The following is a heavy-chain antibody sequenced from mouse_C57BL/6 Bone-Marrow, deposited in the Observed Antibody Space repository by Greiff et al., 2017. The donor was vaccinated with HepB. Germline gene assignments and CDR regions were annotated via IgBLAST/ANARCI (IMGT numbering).Heavy chain of an antibody. Sequence: EVQLQQSGAELVRPGASVKLSCTASGFNFKDYYMHWVKQRPEQGLEWIGRIDPEDGDTEYAPKFQGKATMTADTSSNTAYLQLSSLTSEDTAVYYCTGVERHYFDSWGKGTTLTVSS. CDR1: GFNFKDYY. CDR2: IDPEDGDT. CDR3: TGVERHYFDS. V-gene: IGHV14-1*01. J-gene: IGHJ2*01.